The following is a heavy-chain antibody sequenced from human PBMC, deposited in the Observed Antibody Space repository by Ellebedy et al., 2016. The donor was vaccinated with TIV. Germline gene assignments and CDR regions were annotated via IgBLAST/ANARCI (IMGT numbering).Heavy chain of an antibody. CDR2: ITGSGDRT. V-gene: IGHV3-23*01. J-gene: IGHJ3*02. CDR3: ARDPVGVGPAFDI. Sequence: GESLKISCAASGFTFNTYSMNWVRQAPGKGLEWVSAITGSGDRTYYADSVKGRFTISRDDSKDTLYLQVNSLRAEDTAVYYCARDPVGVGPAFDIWGQGTMVTVSS. CDR1: GFTFNTYS. D-gene: IGHD4-23*01.